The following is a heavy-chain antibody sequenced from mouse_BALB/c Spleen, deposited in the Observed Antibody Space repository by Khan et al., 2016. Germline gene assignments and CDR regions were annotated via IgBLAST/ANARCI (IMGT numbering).Heavy chain of an antibody. CDR2: INNKGGST. Sequence: EVELVESGGGLVQPGGSLKLSCAASGFTFSSYAMSWVRQTPDKWLELVATINNKGGSTYYPDSVTGRFTISRDNAKNTLYLQMSSLKSEDPAMYYCTRVRHAMDYWGQGTSVTVSS. V-gene: IGHV5-6-3*01. CDR1: GFTFSSYA. CDR3: TRVRHAMDY. D-gene: IGHD2-14*01. J-gene: IGHJ4*01.